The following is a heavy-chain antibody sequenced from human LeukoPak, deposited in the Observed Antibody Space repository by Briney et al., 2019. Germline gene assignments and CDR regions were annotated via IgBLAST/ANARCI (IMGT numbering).Heavy chain of an antibody. Sequence: PSETLSLTCTVSGGSISSYYWSWIRQPAGKGLEWIGRIYTSGSTGYNPSLKSRVTMSVDASKNQFSLKLSSVTAADTAVYYCARVDLRAAYFDYWGQGTLVTVSS. J-gene: IGHJ4*02. CDR1: GGSISSYY. D-gene: IGHD2-15*01. CDR2: IYTSGST. CDR3: ARVDLRAAYFDY. V-gene: IGHV4-4*07.